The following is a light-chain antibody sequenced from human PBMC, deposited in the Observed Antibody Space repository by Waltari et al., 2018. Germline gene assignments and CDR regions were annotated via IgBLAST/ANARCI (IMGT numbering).Light chain of an antibody. CDR1: QGISSF. Sequence: IVLTQSPATLSLSPGERATLPCRASQGISSFLAWYQQKPGQAPRLLVYDASNRATGIPARFSGRGSGADFTLTISSLEPEDFAVYYCQQRTNWPSFGGGTRVELK. J-gene: IGKJ4*01. CDR3: QQRTNWPS. CDR2: DAS. V-gene: IGKV3-11*01.